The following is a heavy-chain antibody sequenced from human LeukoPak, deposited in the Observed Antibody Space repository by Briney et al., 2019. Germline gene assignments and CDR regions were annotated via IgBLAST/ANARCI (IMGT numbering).Heavy chain of an antibody. CDR2: IYYSGST. V-gene: IGHV4-39*01. CDR1: GGSISSSSYY. Sequence: SETLSLTCTVSGGSISSSSYYWGWIRQPPGKGLEWIGSIYYSGSTYYNPSLKSRVTISVDTSKNQFSLKLSSVTAADTAVYYCASNNLFGPLRFLEWLFYWGQGTLVTVSS. D-gene: IGHD3-3*01. CDR3: ASNNLFGPLRFLEWLFY. J-gene: IGHJ4*02.